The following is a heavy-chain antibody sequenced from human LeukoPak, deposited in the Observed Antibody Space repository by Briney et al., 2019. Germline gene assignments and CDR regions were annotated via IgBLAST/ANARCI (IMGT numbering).Heavy chain of an antibody. CDR3: AKESGWSPSYYYYYGMDV. CDR1: GFTFSSYA. CDR2: VSGSGGKT. V-gene: IGHV3-23*01. J-gene: IGHJ6*02. Sequence: GGSLRLSCAVSGFTFSSYAMSWVRQAPGKGLEWVSVVSGSGGKTYYADSVKGRFTISRDNSKNTLYLQMNSLRAEDTAVYYCAKESGWSPSYYYYYGMDVWGQGTTVTVSS. D-gene: IGHD6-19*01.